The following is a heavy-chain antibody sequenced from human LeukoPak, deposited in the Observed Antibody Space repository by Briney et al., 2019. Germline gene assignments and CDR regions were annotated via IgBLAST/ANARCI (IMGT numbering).Heavy chain of an antibody. CDR1: GGSISSYY. CDR2: ISYSGST. CDR3: ARYVWGSYPTFEDY. J-gene: IGHJ4*02. D-gene: IGHD3-16*02. Sequence: SQTLSLTCTVSGGSISSYYWSWIRQPPGKGLEWIGYISYSGSTNYNPSLKSRVTISVDTSKNQFSLKLSSVTAADTAVYYCARYVWGSYPTFEDYWGQGTLVTVSS. V-gene: IGHV4-59*01.